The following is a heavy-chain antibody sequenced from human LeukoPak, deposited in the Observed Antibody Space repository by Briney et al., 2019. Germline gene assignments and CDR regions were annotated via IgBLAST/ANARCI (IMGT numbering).Heavy chain of an antibody. Sequence: PGGSLRLSCAASGFTFNIYWMSWVRQAPGKGLEWVASIKQDGSVKHFLDSVKGRFTISRDNAKNSLYLQMNSLRAEDTAVYYCARFILGELSSYPDYWGQGTLVTVSS. CDR3: ARFILGELSSYPDY. CDR1: GFTFNIYW. CDR2: IKQDGSVK. J-gene: IGHJ4*02. D-gene: IGHD3-16*02. V-gene: IGHV3-7*01.